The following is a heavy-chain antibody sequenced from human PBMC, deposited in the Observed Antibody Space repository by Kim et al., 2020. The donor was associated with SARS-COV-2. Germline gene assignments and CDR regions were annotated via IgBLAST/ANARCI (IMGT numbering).Heavy chain of an antibody. D-gene: IGHD3-9*01. CDR1: GYSFTSYW. Sequence: GESLKISCKGSGYSFTSYWIGWVRQMPGKGLEWMGIIYPGDSDTRYSPSFQGQVTISADKSISTAYLQWSNLKASDTAMYYCARQEGYFDNRYGMDVWGQGTTVTVSS. CDR3: ARQEGYFDNRYGMDV. CDR2: IYPGDSDT. J-gene: IGHJ6*02. V-gene: IGHV5-51*01.